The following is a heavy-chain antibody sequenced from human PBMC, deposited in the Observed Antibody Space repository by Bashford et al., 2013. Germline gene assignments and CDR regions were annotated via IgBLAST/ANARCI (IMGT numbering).Heavy chain of an antibody. V-gene: IGHV1-18*01. D-gene: IGHD3-3*01. CDR2: ISVYNGNT. Sequence: WVRQAPGQGLEWMGWISVYNGNTNYAQKVQGRVTMTTDTSTSTAYMELRSLRSDDTAVYYCATSRLPATPHYDFLEWLPSNYYYYGMDVWGQGTTVTVSS. CDR3: ATSRLPATPHYDFLEWLPSNYYYYGMDV. J-gene: IGHJ6*02.